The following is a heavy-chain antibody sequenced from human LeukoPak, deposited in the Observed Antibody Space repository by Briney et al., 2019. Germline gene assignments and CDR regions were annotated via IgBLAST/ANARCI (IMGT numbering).Heavy chain of an antibody. D-gene: IGHD1-26*01. J-gene: IGHJ4*02. Sequence: GGSLRLSCAASGLTFSSYWMSWVRQAPGKGLERVANIKQDGSEKYYVDSVKGRFTISRDNAKNSLYLQMNSLRVEDTAVYYCAREYGSYSVDYWGQGTLVTVSS. V-gene: IGHV3-7*01. CDR3: AREYGSYSVDY. CDR1: GLTFSSYW. CDR2: IKQDGSEK.